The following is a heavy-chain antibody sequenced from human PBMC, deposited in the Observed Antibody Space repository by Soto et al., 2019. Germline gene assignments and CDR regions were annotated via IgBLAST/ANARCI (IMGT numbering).Heavy chain of an antibody. Sequence: TLSLTCSVSGAALNSGNYYWSWIRQVPGKGLEWIGHIYVTGAVDYNPSLRDRITISQDTSERQFSLNLRLVTAADTAVYYCARLRIATNNYKWFDPWGPGTLVTVSS. V-gene: IGHV4-31*03. D-gene: IGHD2-21*01. J-gene: IGHJ5*02. CDR1: GAALNSGNYY. CDR3: ARLRIATNNYKWFDP. CDR2: IYVTGAV.